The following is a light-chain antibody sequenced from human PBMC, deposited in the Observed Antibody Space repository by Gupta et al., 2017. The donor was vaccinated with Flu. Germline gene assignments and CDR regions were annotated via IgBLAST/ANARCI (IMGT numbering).Light chain of an antibody. V-gene: IGKV3-15*01. Sequence: DIVMTQFPSTLPVSPGARATLAGRTSQTVSGNLAWFQQKPGQAPRPLVYRVSPVATHVPARFAGSGSDTDFTLNISSLQSEDFALYYWLQYNHWPYTLGQGTRLELK. CDR2: RVS. J-gene: IGKJ2*01. CDR1: QTVSGN. CDR3: LQYNHWPYT.